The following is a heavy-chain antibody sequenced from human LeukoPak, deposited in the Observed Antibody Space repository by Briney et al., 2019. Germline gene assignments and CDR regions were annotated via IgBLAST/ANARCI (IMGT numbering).Heavy chain of an antibody. CDR2: INHSGST. D-gene: IGHD2-15*01. CDR3: ARGRGSCCPWGYYYGMDV. V-gene: IGHV4-34*01. J-gene: IGHJ6*02. CDR1: GGSFSDYY. Sequence: SETLSLTCAVYGGSFSDYYWSWIRQPPGKGLEWIGEINHSGSTNYNPSLKSRVTISVDTSKNQFSLKLSSVTAADTAVYYCARGRGSCCPWGYYYGMDVWGQGTTVTVSS.